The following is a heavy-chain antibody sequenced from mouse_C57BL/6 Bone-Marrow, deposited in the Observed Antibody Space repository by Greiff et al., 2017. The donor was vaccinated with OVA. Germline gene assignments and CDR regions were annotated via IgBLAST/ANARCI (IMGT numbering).Heavy chain of an antibody. V-gene: IGHV7-1*01. D-gene: IGHD1-3*01. CDR1: GFTFSDFY. CDR3: ARDAPLTIYAMDY. J-gene: IGHJ4*01. CDR2: SRNKANDYTT. Sequence: DVMLVESGGGLVQSGRSLRLSCATSGFTFSDFYMEWVRQAPGKGLEWIAASRNKANDYTTEYSASVKGRFIVSRDTSQSILYLQMNALRAEDTAIYYCARDAPLTIYAMDYWGRGTAVTVSS.